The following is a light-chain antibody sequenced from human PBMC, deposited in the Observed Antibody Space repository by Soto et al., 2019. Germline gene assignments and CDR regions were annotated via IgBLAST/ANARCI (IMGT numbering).Light chain of an antibody. Sequence: QSVLTQPASVSGSPGQSITVSCTGTSSDVGAYKYVSWYQQHPGKAPKLMIYEVNNRPSGVSNRFSGSKSGNTASLTISGLQAEEEADYYCSSYTSDFRRVFGTGTKVTVL. V-gene: IGLV2-14*01. J-gene: IGLJ1*01. CDR1: SSDVGAYKY. CDR3: SSYTSDFRRV. CDR2: EVN.